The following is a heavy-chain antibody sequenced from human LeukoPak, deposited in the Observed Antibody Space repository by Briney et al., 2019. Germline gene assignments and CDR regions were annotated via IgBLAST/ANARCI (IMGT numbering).Heavy chain of an antibody. CDR2: INPGGST. V-gene: IGHV4-34*01. J-gene: IGHJ4*02. CDR1: GGTFSGYY. D-gene: IGHD2-15*01. Sequence: PSETLSLTCAVYGGTFSGYYWSWIRQSLGKGLEWIGEINPGGSTNYNPSLESRVIISVDTSKNQFSLKMDSVRAADTAVYYCAREDCSGGDCTSFDYWGQGTLVTVSS. CDR3: AREDCSGGDCTSFDY.